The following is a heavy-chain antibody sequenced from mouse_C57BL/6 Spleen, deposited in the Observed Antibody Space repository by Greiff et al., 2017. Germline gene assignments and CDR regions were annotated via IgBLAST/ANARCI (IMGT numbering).Heavy chain of an antibody. D-gene: IGHD2-14*01. CDR3: ARRGNWYFEG. V-gene: IGHV1-80*01. Sequence: QVQLQQSGAELVKPGASVKISCKASGYAFSSYWMNWVKQRPGKGLAWIGQIYPGDGDTNYNGKFKGKATLTADKSSRTAYMQLSSLTAEDSAVYCCARRGNWYFEGWGTGTTVTVAS. CDR2: IYPGDGDT. J-gene: IGHJ1*03. CDR1: GYAFSSYW.